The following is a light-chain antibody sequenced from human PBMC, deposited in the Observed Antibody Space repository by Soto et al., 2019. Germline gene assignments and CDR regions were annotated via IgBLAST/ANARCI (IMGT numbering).Light chain of an antibody. V-gene: IGKV3-15*01. CDR1: QSVSSN. J-gene: IGKJ5*01. CDR2: GAS. Sequence: PGERVTLSCRASQSVSSNYLAWYQQKPGQAPRLLIYGASTRATGVPARFSGSGSGTEFTLTISSLQSEDFAVYYCQQYNNWPRTFGQGTRLEI. CDR3: QQYNNWPRT.